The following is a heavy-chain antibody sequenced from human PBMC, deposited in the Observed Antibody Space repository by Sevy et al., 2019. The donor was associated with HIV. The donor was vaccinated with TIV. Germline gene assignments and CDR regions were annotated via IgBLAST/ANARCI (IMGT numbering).Heavy chain of an antibody. V-gene: IGHV1-2*02. CDR3: TRDDIYSHPWEFDW. CDR2: FNPNNGDP. D-gene: IGHD1-26*01. Sequence: ASVKVACKASGFTFSDYYMHWVRQAPGQGLEWMGWFNPNNGDPRSAQKFQGRVTLTGDMSISTAYMELTRLRSDDTAIYFCTRDDIYSHPWEFDWWGHGALVTVSS. J-gene: IGHJ4*01. CDR1: GFTFSDYY.